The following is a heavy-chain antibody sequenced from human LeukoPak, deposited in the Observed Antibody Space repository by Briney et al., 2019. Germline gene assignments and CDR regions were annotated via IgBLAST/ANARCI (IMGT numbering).Heavy chain of an antibody. V-gene: IGHV3-23*01. CDR2: ISNSGDST. Sequence: GGSQRLSCAASGFTFTTYAMSWVRQAPGRGLEWVSVISNSGDSTYYADSVKGRFTISRDNSKNTLYLQMNSLRAEDTAVYYCAKAGAGLWFGEFNWFDPWGQGTLVTVSS. D-gene: IGHD3-10*01. CDR3: AKAGAGLWFGEFNWFDP. CDR1: GFTFTTYA. J-gene: IGHJ5*02.